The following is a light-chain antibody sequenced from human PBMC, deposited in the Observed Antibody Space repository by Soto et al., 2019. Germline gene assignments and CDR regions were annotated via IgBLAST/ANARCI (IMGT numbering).Light chain of an antibody. CDR2: EVS. J-gene: IGLJ1*01. Sequence: QSALTQPASVSGSPGQSITISCTGTSXDVGGYNYVSWYQQHLGEAPKLMIYEVSNRPSGISNRFSGSKSGNAASLTISGLQAEDEADYYCSSYTTSSTYVFGTGTKVTVL. CDR1: SXDVGGYNY. V-gene: IGLV2-14*01. CDR3: SSYTTSSTYV.